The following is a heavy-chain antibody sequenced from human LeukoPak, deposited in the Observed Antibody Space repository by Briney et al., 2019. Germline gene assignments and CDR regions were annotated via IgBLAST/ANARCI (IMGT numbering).Heavy chain of an antibody. J-gene: IGHJ4*02. D-gene: IGHD6-19*01. Sequence: SETLSLTCTVSGYSISSGYFWGWIRQPPGKGLEWIGSFYHSGITYYNPSLKSRVTISVEMSKNQFSLKLSSVTAADTAVYYCARVRYSSGWYEGDFDYWGQGTLVTVSS. V-gene: IGHV4-38-2*02. CDR1: GYSISSGYF. CDR2: FYHSGIT. CDR3: ARVRYSSGWYEGDFDY.